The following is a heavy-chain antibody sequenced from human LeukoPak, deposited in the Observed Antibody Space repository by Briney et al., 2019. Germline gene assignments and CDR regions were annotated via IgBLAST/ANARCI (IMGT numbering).Heavy chain of an antibody. CDR1: GGTFSSYA. J-gene: IGHJ5*02. V-gene: IGHV1-69*06. CDR2: IIPIFGTA. D-gene: IGHD3-9*01. Sequence: SVKVSCKASGGTFSSYAISWVRQAPGQGLEWMGGIIPIFGTANYAQKFQGRVTITADKSTSTAYMELSSLRSEDTAVYYCARRGKPAYYDILTTNSNWFDPWGQGTLVTVSS. CDR3: ARRGKPAYYDILTTNSNWFDP.